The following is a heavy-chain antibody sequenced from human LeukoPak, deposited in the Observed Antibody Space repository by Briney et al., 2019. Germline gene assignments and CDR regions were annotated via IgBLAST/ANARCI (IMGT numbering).Heavy chain of an antibody. CDR2: ISSSSSYI. V-gene: IGHV3-21*01. CDR3: ARAGYCSGGSCYSEGSYYYYYYGMDV. CDR1: GFTFSSYS. J-gene: IGHJ6*02. D-gene: IGHD2-15*01. Sequence: GGSLRLSCAASGFTFSSYSMNWVRQAPGKGLEWVSSISSSSSYIYYADSVKGRFTISRDNAKNSLYLQMNSLRAEDTAVYYCARAGYCSGGSCYSEGSYYYYYYGMDVWGQGTTVTVFS.